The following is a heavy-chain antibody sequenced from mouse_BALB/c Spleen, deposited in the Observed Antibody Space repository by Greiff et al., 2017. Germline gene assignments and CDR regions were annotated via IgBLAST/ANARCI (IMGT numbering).Heavy chain of an antibody. CDR1: GFTFSNYW. V-gene: IGHV6-6*02. J-gene: IGHJ2*01. Sequence: DVQLQESGGGLVQPGGSMKLSCVASGFTFSNYWMNWVRQSPEKGLEWVAEIRLKSNNYATHYAESVKGRFTISRDDSKSGVYLQMNNLRAEDTGSYYSTHTLFDYWGQGTTLTVSA. CDR2: IRLKSNNYAT. CDR3: THTLFDY. D-gene: IGHD5-1-1*01.